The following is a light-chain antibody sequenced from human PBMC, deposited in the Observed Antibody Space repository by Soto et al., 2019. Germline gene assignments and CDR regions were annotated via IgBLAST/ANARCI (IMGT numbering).Light chain of an antibody. J-gene: IGKJ5*01. CDR1: QTVSSS. Sequence: EIVLTQSPATLSLSPGERATLSYRASQTVSSSLAWYQQKPGQAPRLLIYDASNRATGIPARLSGSGSETHFTLTISSLEPEDFGVYYCQQRTNWPPITFGQGTRLEIK. V-gene: IGKV3-11*01. CDR2: DAS. CDR3: QQRTNWPPIT.